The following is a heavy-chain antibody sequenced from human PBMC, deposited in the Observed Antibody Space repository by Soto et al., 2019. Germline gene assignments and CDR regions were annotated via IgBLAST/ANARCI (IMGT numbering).Heavy chain of an antibody. CDR2: IIPIFGTA. Sequence: QVQLVQSGAEVKKPGSSVKVSCKASGGTFSSYAISWVRQAPGQGLEWMGGIIPIFGTANYALKFQGRVTITADESTSTAYMELSSLRSEDTAVYYCARVHDYGGNSGGDYGGQGTLVTVCS. CDR3: ARVHDYGGNSGGDY. J-gene: IGHJ4*02. CDR1: GGTFSSYA. D-gene: IGHD4-17*01. V-gene: IGHV1-69*01.